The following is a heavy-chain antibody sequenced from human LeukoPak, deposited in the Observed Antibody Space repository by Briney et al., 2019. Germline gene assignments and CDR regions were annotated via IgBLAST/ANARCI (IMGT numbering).Heavy chain of an antibody. V-gene: IGHV4-4*07. J-gene: IGHJ3*02. Sequence: SETLSLTCTVSGGSISNYYWSWIRQPAGKGLEWIGHIYPRGSTTYSSSLKSRVTMSADTSKNHFSLNLTSLTAADTAVYYCARGRYCTATTCDAGGDAFDIWGQGTMVTVSS. CDR3: ARGRYCTATTCDAGGDAFDI. CDR1: GGSISNYY. D-gene: IGHD2-2*01. CDR2: IYPRGST.